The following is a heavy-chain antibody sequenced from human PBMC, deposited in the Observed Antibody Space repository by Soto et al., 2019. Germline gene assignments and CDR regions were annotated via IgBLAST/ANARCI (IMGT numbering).Heavy chain of an antibody. V-gene: IGHV3-30-3*01. CDR2: ISYDGSNK. CDR1: GFTFSSYA. D-gene: IGHD3-10*01. Sequence: QVQLVESGGGVVQPGRSLRLSCAASGFTFSSYAMHWVRQAPGKGLEWVAVISYDGSNKYYADSVKGRFTISRDNSKNALYLQMNSLRAEDTAVYYCAREITIVRGVINYYYYGMDVWGQGTTVTVSS. J-gene: IGHJ6*02. CDR3: AREITIVRGVINYYYYGMDV.